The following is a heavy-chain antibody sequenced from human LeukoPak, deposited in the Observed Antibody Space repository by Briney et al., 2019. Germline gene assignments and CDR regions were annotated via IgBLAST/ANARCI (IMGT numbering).Heavy chain of an antibody. V-gene: IGHV4-59*12. D-gene: IGHD3-9*01. J-gene: IGHJ6*03. CDR3: ARDLYYDILTGYRLGVYYYYMDV. Sequence: SETLSPTCTVPGGPIRSYQRSWIRQPPRKGLGWIGDIYYSGGNNYNPSFKSRVTMSVDTSKNQFSLKLSSVTAADTAVYYCARDLYYDILTGYRLGVYYYYMDVWGKGTTVTISS. CDR1: GGPIRSYQ. CDR2: IYYSGGN.